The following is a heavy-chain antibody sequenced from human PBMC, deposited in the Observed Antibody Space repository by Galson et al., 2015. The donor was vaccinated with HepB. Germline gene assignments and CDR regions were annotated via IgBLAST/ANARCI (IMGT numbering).Heavy chain of an antibody. V-gene: IGHV3-9*01. Sequence: SLRLFCAASALKFYDSAMLWVRQVSGKRQHSVSGICWDSRYIGYADSVKGRFTITRDNAKNYLYLQMNSLTTEDTALYYCTKAAIAMAPPYYMDVWGKGTTVTVSS. D-gene: IGHD6-19*01. CDR1: ALKFYDSA. CDR2: ICWDSRYI. CDR3: TKAAIAMAPPYYMDV. J-gene: IGHJ6*03.